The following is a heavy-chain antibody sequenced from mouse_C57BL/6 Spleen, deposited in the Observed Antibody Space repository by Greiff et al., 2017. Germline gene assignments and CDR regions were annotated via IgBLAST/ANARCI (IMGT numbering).Heavy chain of an antibody. V-gene: IGHV5-17*01. Sequence: EVQLQQSGGGLVKPGGSLKLSCAASGFTFSDYGMHWVRQAPEKGLEWVAYISSGSSTIYYADTVKGRFTISRDNAKNTLFLQMTSLRSEDTAMYYCARTITTVPPWFAYWGQGTLVTVSA. J-gene: IGHJ3*01. CDR3: ARTITTVPPWFAY. D-gene: IGHD1-1*01. CDR1: GFTFSDYG. CDR2: ISSGSSTI.